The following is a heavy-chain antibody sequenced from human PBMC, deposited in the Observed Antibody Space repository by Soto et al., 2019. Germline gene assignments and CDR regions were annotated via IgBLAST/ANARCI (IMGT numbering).Heavy chain of an antibody. CDR2: INAGNGNT. CDR1: GYTFTNYA. J-gene: IGHJ4*02. CDR3: ARVSGYYLPDY. Sequence: QVQLVQSGAEEKKPGASVKFSCKASGYTFTNYAMHWVRQAPGQRLEWMGWINAGNGNTKYSQKFQGRVTITRDTSASTAYMELSSLRSEDTAVYCCARVSGYYLPDYWGQGTLVTVSS. D-gene: IGHD5-12*01. V-gene: IGHV1-3*05.